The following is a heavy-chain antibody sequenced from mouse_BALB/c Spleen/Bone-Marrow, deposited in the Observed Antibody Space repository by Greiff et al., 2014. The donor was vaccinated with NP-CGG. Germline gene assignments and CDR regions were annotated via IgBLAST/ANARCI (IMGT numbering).Heavy chain of an antibody. V-gene: IGHV1-14*01. CDR1: GYTFTSYV. D-gene: IGHD4-1*02. CDR3: ASHNWDYAMDY. CDR2: INPYNDGT. Sequence: VQLKESGPELVKPGASVKMSCKASGYTFTSYVMHWVKQKPGQGLEWIGYINPYNDGTKYNEKLKGKATLTSDKSSSTAYMELSSLTSEDSAVYYCASHNWDYAMDYWGQGTSVTVSS. J-gene: IGHJ4*01.